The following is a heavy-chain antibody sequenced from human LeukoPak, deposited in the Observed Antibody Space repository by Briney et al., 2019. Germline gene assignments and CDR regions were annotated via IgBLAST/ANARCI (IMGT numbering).Heavy chain of an antibody. D-gene: IGHD3-22*01. CDR2: ISSSGSTI. CDR3: ARIIRDSSGYLDHYYFDY. Sequence: GGSLRLSCAASGFTFSDYYMSWIRQAPGKGLEWVSYISSSGSTIYYADSVKGRFTISRDNAENSLYLQMNSLRAEDTAVYYCARIIRDSSGYLDHYYFDYWGQGTLVTVSS. V-gene: IGHV3-11*01. CDR1: GFTFSDYY. J-gene: IGHJ4*02.